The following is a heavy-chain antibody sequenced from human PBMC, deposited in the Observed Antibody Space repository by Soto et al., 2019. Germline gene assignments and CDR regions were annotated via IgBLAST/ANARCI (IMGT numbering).Heavy chain of an antibody. D-gene: IGHD3-3*01. V-gene: IGHV1-3*01. CDR2: INVGNGNT. Sequence: ASVKVSCKASGYTFTSYAMHWVRQAPGQRLEWMGWINVGNGNTKYSQKFHDRVTIIRDTSADTAYMEVSSLRYEDTAVYYCARDQGITTFGVYSMYYYGMDVWGPGTTVTVSS. J-gene: IGHJ6*02. CDR3: ARDQGITTFGVYSMYYYGMDV. CDR1: GYTFTSYA.